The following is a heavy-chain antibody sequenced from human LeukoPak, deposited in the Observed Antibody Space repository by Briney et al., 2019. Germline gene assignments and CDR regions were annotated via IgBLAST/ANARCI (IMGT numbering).Heavy chain of an antibody. CDR3: ARGYSGNYLRFDP. J-gene: IGHJ5*02. Sequence: SETLSLTCTVSGGSFSSSYWSWIRQPAGKGLEWIGRIYTSGSTNFNPSLKCRVTISIDKSKNQISLKLNSVTAADTAVYYCARGYSGNYLRFDPWGQGTLVTVSS. CDR2: IYTSGST. V-gene: IGHV4-4*07. CDR1: GGSFSSSY. D-gene: IGHD1-26*01.